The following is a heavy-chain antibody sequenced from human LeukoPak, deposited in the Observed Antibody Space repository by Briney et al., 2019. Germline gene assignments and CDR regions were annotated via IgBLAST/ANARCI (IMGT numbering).Heavy chain of an antibody. CDR2: IYYTGST. D-gene: IGHD5-18*01. V-gene: IGHV4-39*07. J-gene: IGHJ3*02. CDR1: GGSISSSSYY. Sequence: PSETLSLTCTVSGGSISSSSYYWGWIRQPPGKGLEWIGSIYYTGSTYYNPSLKSRVTISVHTSKNQFSLKLSSVTAADTAVYYCARDPLMVDTTMALGAFDIWGQGTMVTVSS. CDR3: ARDPLMVDTTMALGAFDI.